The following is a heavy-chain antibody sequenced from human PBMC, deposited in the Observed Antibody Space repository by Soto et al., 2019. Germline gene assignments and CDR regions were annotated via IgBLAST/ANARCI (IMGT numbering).Heavy chain of an antibody. J-gene: IGHJ4*02. V-gene: IGHV3-23*01. Sequence: PVGSLRLSCAAPGFTFISYAMSCVLQSPVKVLEWLSAISGSGGRTYYADSVKGRFIISRDNSKNTLFLQMNSLRAEDTAVYYCAKAYDFWSGYWFDYWGQGTLVTVSS. CDR2: ISGSGGRT. CDR1: GFTFISYA. D-gene: IGHD3-3*01. CDR3: AKAYDFWSGYWFDY.